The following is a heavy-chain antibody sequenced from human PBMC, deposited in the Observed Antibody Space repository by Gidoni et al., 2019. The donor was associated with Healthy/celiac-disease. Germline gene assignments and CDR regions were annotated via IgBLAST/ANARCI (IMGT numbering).Heavy chain of an antibody. Sequence: QLQLQESGSGLVKPSQTLSLTCAVSGGSISSGGYSWSWIRQPPGKGLEWIGYIYQSGSTYYNPSLKSRVTISVDRSKNQFSLKLSSVTAADTAVYYCARGSGEYDFWSGYYTGWFDPWGQGTLVTVSS. D-gene: IGHD3-3*01. CDR1: GGSISSGGYS. CDR3: ARGSGEYDFWSGYYTGWFDP. J-gene: IGHJ5*02. V-gene: IGHV4-30-2*01. CDR2: IYQSGST.